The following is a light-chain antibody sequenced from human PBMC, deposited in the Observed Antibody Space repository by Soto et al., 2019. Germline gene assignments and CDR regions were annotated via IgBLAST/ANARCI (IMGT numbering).Light chain of an antibody. CDR1: QSVSSSY. Sequence: EIVLAQSPGTLSLSPGERATLCCRASQSVSSSYLAWYQQKPGQAPRPLIYGASNRATGIPDRFSGSGSGTDFTLTINRLEPEDFAVYYCQQYGSSPRTFGQGTKLEIK. CDR3: QQYGSSPRT. V-gene: IGKV3-20*01. J-gene: IGKJ1*01. CDR2: GAS.